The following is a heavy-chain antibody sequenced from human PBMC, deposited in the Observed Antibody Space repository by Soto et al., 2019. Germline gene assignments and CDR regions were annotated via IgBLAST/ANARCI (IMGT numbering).Heavy chain of an antibody. J-gene: IGHJ2*01. Sequence: QVQLQESGPGLVKPSETLSLTCTVSGGSISSYYWSWIRQPPGKGLEWIGYIYYRGSTNYNPSLKSRLTIXVDTSKKQFSLKLSSVTAADTAMYYCARFNWYFDLWGRGTLVTVSS. CDR1: GGSISSYY. CDR3: ARFNWYFDL. V-gene: IGHV4-59*01. CDR2: IYYRGST.